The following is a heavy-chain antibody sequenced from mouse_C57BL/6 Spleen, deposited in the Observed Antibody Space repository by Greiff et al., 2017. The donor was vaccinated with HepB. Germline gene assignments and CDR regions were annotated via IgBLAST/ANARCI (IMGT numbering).Heavy chain of an antibody. V-gene: IGHV1-64*01. CDR2: IHPNSGST. CDR3: ARLRLSYHHAMDY. CDR1: GYTFTSYW. Sequence: VQLQQPGAELVKPGASVKLSCKASGYTFTSYWMHWVKQRPGQGLEWIGMIHPNSGSTNYNEKFKSKATLTVDKSSSTAYMQLSSLTSEDSAVYYCARLRLSYHHAMDYWGQGTSVTVSS. D-gene: IGHD2-12*01. J-gene: IGHJ4*01.